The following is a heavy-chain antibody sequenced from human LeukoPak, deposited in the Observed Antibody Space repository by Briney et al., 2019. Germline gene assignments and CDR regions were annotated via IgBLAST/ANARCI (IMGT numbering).Heavy chain of an antibody. J-gene: IGHJ4*02. Sequence: SGGSLRLSCAASGITFSNYWMHWVRQAPGKGLVWVSHIIQDGSSTFYADSVKGRFTISRDNAKNTLYLQMNSLRAEDTAVYYCATDDYRGLGYWGQGTLVTVSS. CDR2: IIQDGSST. CDR3: ATDDYRGLGY. V-gene: IGHV3-74*01. CDR1: GITFSNYW. D-gene: IGHD4-11*01.